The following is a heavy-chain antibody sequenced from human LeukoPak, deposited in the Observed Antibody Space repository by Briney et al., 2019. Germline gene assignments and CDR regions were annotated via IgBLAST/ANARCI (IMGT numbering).Heavy chain of an antibody. CDR1: GFTFSYGW. D-gene: IGHD3-3*02. V-gene: IGHV3-15*01. CDR3: STVDQILFSINSDDVAEYFQH. CDR2: IKSKGDGGTT. J-gene: IGHJ1*01. Sequence: GGSLRLSCAASGFTFSYGWMSWVRQAPGKGLEWVGRIKSKGDGGTTDYGAPVKGRFTISRDDSKNTLFLQMDSLKTEDTAVYYCSTVDQILFSINSDDVAEYFQHWGRGTLVTVSS.